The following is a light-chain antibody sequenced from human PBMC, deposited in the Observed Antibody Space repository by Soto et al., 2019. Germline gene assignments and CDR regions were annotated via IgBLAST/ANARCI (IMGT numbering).Light chain of an antibody. J-gene: IGKJ4*01. V-gene: IGKV3-20*01. CDR1: QNVANNY. CDR2: DAS. CDR3: EQYGSTPLT. Sequence: EIVLTQSPGTLSLSPGERATLSCRASQNVANNYLAWYQQKPGQAPKFIIYDASSRATGIPDRFSGSGSGTDFTLTISRLEPEDFAVYYCEQYGSTPLTFGGGTKVEIK.